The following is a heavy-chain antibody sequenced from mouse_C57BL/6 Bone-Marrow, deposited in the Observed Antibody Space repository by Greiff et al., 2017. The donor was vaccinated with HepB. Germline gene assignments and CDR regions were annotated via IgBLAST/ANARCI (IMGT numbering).Heavy chain of an antibody. D-gene: IGHD1-1*01. J-gene: IGHJ2*01. CDR2: IDPENGDT. V-gene: IGHV14-4*01. CDR3: TTTVVLDY. Sequence: VHVKQSGAELVRPGASVKLSCTASGFNIKDDYMHWVKQRPEQGLEWIGWIDPENGDTEYASKFQGKATITADTSSNTAYLQLSSLTSEDTAVYYCTTTVVLDYWGQGTTLTVSS. CDR1: GFNIKDDY.